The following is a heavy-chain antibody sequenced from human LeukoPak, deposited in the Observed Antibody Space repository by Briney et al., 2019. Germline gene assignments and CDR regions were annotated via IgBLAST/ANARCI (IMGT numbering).Heavy chain of an antibody. CDR3: ARRHSYYYYMDV. Sequence: GEYLKISCKGSGCSFTSYWIAWVRQMPGKGLGWMGIIYPGDSDTRYSPSFQGQVTISADKSISTAYLQWSSLKASDTAMYYCARRHSYYYYMDVWGKGTTVTVSS. J-gene: IGHJ6*03. CDR2: IYPGDSDT. D-gene: IGHD3-3*02. CDR1: GCSFTSYW. V-gene: IGHV5-51*01.